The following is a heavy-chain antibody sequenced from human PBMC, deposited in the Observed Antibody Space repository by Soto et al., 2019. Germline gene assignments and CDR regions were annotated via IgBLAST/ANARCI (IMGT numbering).Heavy chain of an antibody. CDR3: ATLSRSYDFGVVTDKWFDP. J-gene: IGHJ5*02. D-gene: IGHD3-3*01. Sequence: ASVKVSCKVSGYTLTELSMHWVRQAPGKGLEWMGGFDPEDGETIYAQKFQGRVTMTEDTSTDTAYMELSSLRSEDTAVYYCATLSRSYDFGVVTDKWFDPWGQGTLVNVS. CDR1: GYTLTELS. CDR2: FDPEDGET. V-gene: IGHV1-24*01.